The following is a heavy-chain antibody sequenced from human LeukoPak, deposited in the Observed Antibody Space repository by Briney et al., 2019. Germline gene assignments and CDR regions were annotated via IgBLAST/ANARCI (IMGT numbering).Heavy chain of an antibody. CDR3: ARAEEVGAATFDY. J-gene: IGHJ4*02. V-gene: IGHV4-34*01. CDR2: INHSGST. CDR1: GGSFSSYY. Sequence: SETLSLTCAVYGGSFSSYYWSWIRQPPGKGLEWIGEINHSGSTNYNPSLKSRVTISVDTSKNQFSLKLSSVTAADTAVYYCARAEEVGAATFDYWGQGTLVTVSS. D-gene: IGHD1-26*01.